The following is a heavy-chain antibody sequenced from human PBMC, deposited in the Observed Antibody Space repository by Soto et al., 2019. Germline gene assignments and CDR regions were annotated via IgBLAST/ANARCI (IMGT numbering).Heavy chain of an antibody. CDR1: RFTFSTYW. CDR3: AGGNALDV. V-gene: IGHV3-7*01. Sequence: PGGSLRLSCAASRFTFSTYWMTWVRQAPGKGLEWVASINQDGSEKYYMDSVKGRFTISRDNAKNSLYLQMTSLRAEDTAVYHCAGGNALDVWGQGTTVTVSS. CDR2: INQDGSEK. J-gene: IGHJ6*02.